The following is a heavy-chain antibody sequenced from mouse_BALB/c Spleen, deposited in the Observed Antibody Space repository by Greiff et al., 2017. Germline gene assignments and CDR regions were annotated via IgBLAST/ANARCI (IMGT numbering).Heavy chain of an antibody. D-gene: IGHD1-1*01. V-gene: IGHV5-17*02. CDR2: ISSGSSTI. CDR3: ARGGKGWYFDV. J-gene: IGHJ1*01. Sequence: DVKLVESGGGLVQPGGSRKLSCAASGFTFSSFGMHWVRQAPEKGLEWVAYISSGSSTIYYADTVKGRFTISRDHPKNTLFLQMTSLRSEDTAMYYCARGGKGWYFDVWGAGTTVTVSS. CDR1: GFTFSSFG.